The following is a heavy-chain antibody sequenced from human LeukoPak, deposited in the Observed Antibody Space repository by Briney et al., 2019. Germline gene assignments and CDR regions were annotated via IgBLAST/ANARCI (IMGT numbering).Heavy chain of an antibody. J-gene: IGHJ5*02. CDR2: IKQDGSDK. Sequence: PGGSLRLSCTASGFTFSSYWMNWVRQAPGKGLEWVANIKQDGSDKHYVDSVKGRFTISRDNAKSSLYLQMNNLRAEDTAVYYCARDIAAGNLFDPWGQGTLVTVSS. V-gene: IGHV3-7*05. D-gene: IGHD6-19*01. CDR3: ARDIAAGNLFDP. CDR1: GFTFSSYW.